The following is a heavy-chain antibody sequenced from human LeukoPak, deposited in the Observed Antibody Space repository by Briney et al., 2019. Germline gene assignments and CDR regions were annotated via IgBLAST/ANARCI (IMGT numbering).Heavy chain of an antibody. Sequence: SETLSLTCIVSGGSISSGGYYWSWIRQHPGKGLEWIGYIYYSGSTYYNPSLKSRVTISVDTSKNQFSLKLSSVTAADTAVYYCARGDDFWSGYGMDVWGQGTTVTVSS. CDR3: ARGDDFWSGYGMDV. CDR2: IYYSGST. V-gene: IGHV4-31*03. J-gene: IGHJ6*02. CDR1: GGSISSGGYY. D-gene: IGHD3-3*01.